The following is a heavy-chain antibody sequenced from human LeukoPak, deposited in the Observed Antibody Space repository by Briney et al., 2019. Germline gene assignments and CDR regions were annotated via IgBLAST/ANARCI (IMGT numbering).Heavy chain of an antibody. D-gene: IGHD1-26*01. CDR1: GDSIRRYY. CDR3: ARDVVGGGNFDY. Sequence: SETLSLTCTVSGDSIRRYYWSWIRQPPGKGLEWIGCSYYSGSTNYNPSLKIRVTISVDTPKNQLSLQLSSVTAADTAVYYCARDVVGGGNFDYWGQGILVTVSS. J-gene: IGHJ4*02. CDR2: SYYSGST. V-gene: IGHV4-59*01.